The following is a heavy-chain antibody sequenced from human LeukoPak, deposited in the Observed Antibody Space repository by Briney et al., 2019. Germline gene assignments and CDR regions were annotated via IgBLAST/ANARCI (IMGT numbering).Heavy chain of an antibody. Sequence: SETLSLTCTVSGGSISSGGYYCSWIRQHPGKGLEWIGYIYYSGSTYYNPSLKSRVTISVDTSKNQFSLKLSSVTAADTAVYYCARSGMGNFWSGYAGFDYWGQGTLVTVSS. CDR3: ARSGMGNFWSGYAGFDY. CDR2: IYYSGST. CDR1: GGSISSGGYY. J-gene: IGHJ4*02. V-gene: IGHV4-31*03. D-gene: IGHD3-3*01.